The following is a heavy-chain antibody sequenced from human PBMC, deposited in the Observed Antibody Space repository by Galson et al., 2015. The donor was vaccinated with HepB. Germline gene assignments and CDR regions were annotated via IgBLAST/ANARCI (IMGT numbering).Heavy chain of an antibody. V-gene: IGHV4-61*02. D-gene: IGHD5-12*01. Sequence: TLSLTCTVSGGSISSGSYYWSWIRQPAGKGLEWIGRIYTSGSTNYNPSLKSRVTMSVDTSKNQFSLKLSSVTAADTAVYYCARSGYGSLDYWGQGTLVTVSS. J-gene: IGHJ4*02. CDR2: IYTSGST. CDR1: GGSISSGSYY. CDR3: ARSGYGSLDY.